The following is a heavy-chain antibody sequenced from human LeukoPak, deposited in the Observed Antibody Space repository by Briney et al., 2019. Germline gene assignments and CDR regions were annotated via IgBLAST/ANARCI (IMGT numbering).Heavy chain of an antibody. J-gene: IGHJ4*02. CDR1: GYTFTSYG. V-gene: IGHV1-18*01. D-gene: IGHD6-19*01. Sequence: ASVKVSCKASGYTFTSYGISWVRQAPGQGLEWMGWISAYNGNTNYAQKFQGRVTMTRDTSISTAYMELSRLRSDDTAVYYCARVGEGSVAGTVDYWGQGTLVTVSS. CDR2: ISAYNGNT. CDR3: ARVGEGSVAGTVDY.